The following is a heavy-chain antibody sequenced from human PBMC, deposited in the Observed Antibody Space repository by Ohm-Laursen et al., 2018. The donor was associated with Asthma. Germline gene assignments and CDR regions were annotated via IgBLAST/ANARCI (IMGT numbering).Heavy chain of an antibody. V-gene: IGHV3-21*04. J-gene: IGHJ4*02. CDR2: ISSGSDII. D-gene: IGHD3-16*01. CDR1: GFYFSSYS. Sequence: SLRLSCTASGFYFSSYSMHWVRQAPGKGPEWLSFISSGSDIIHYADSVDGRFTISRDNAKNSLYLQMNSLRAEDTAVYYCATNLPYEAENYWGQGTLVTVSS. CDR3: ATNLPYEAENY.